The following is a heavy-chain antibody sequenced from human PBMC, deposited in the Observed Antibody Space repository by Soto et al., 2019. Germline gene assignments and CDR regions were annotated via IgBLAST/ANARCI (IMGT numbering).Heavy chain of an antibody. CDR1: GRSVSSGSYY. J-gene: IGHJ3*02. Sequence: SETLSLTCTVSGRSVSSGSYYWSWIRQPPGKGLEWIGYIYYSGSTNYNPSLKSRVTVSVDTSKNQFSLKLSSVTAADTAVYDCARCEGWFGELGRAFDIWGQGTMVTV. CDR3: ARCEGWFGELGRAFDI. CDR2: IYYSGST. D-gene: IGHD3-10*01. V-gene: IGHV4-61*01.